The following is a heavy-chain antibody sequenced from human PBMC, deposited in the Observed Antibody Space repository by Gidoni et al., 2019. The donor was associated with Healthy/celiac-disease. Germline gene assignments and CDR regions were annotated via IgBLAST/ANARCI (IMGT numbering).Heavy chain of an antibody. J-gene: IGHJ4*02. D-gene: IGHD3-22*01. V-gene: IGHV4-34*01. CDR1: GGSFSGYY. Sequence: QVQLQQWGAGLLKPSETLSLTCAVYGGSFSGYYWSWIRQPPGKGLEWIGEINHSGSTNYNPSLKSRVTISVDTSKNQFSLKLSSVTAADTAVYYCARGLGYYYDSSGYYYFRRKALVYFDYWGQGTLVTVSS. CDR3: ARGLGYYYDSSGYYYFRRKALVYFDY. CDR2: INHSGST.